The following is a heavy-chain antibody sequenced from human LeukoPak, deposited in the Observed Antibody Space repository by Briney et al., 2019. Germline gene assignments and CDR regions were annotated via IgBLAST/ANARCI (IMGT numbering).Heavy chain of an antibody. J-gene: IGHJ4*02. V-gene: IGHV3-23*01. D-gene: IGHD5-18*01. CDR3: AGRVTGYSSGYVY. CDR2: ISGSAHKI. Sequence: GGSLRLSCVASGLTFSNYAVSWVRQAPEKGLDWVSVISGSAHKIRYADSVKGRFTISRDNSENIVYLQMNNLRAEDTAVYYCAGRVTGYSSGYVYWGQGTLVTVSS. CDR1: GLTFSNYA.